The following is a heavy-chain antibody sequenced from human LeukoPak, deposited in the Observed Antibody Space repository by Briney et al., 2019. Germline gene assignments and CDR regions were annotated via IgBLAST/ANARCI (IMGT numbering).Heavy chain of an antibody. CDR2: IYYSGST. CDR1: GGSISSYY. Sequence: PSETLSLTCTVSGGSISSYYWSWIRQPPGKGLEWIGYIYYSGSTNYNPSLKSRVTISVDTSKNQFSLKLSSVTAADTAVYYCARAKYYYGSGSYYSGAFDYWGQGTLVTVSS. V-gene: IGHV4-59*01. CDR3: ARAKYYYGSGSYYSGAFDY. J-gene: IGHJ4*02. D-gene: IGHD3-10*01.